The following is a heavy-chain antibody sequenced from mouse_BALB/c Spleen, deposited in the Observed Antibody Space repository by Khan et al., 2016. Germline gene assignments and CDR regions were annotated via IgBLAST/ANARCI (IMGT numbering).Heavy chain of an antibody. Sequence: EVELVESGGGLVEPGGSLKLSCAASGFTFSDYYMYWVRQTPEKRLEWVATISDGGSYTYYPDSVKGRFTISRDNAKNNLYLQMSSLKSEDTAMYYCAREGLRRGFAYWGQGTLVTVSA. CDR2: ISDGGSYT. J-gene: IGHJ3*01. CDR1: GFTFSDYY. D-gene: IGHD2-4*01. CDR3: AREGLRRGFAY. V-gene: IGHV5-4*02.